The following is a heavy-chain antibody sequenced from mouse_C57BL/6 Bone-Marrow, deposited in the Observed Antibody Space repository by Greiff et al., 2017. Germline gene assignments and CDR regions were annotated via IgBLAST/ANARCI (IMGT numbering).Heavy chain of an antibody. CDR3: ARPYYSNYWYFDV. D-gene: IGHD2-5*01. Sequence: QVQLQQPGAELVKPGASVKMSCKASGYTFTSYWITWVKQRPGQGLEWIGDIYTGSGSTNYTEKFKSKATLTVDTSASTAYMQLSSLTSEDSAVYYCARPYYSNYWYFDVWGTGTTVTVSS. CDR1: GYTFTSYW. J-gene: IGHJ1*03. V-gene: IGHV1-55*01. CDR2: IYTGSGST.